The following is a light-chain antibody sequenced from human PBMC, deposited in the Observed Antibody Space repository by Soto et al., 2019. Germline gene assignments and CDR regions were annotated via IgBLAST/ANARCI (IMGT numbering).Light chain of an antibody. CDR3: QQYARSPLT. Sequence: ERGMTQSPSTPAVSPGEKASFSCGATQSVSSNYLAWYQQKPGQAPRLLIYGASSRATGIPDRFSGSGSGTDFTLTIRRLEPEDFAVYYSQQYARSPLTFGGGTKVDIK. V-gene: IGKV3-20*01. CDR2: GAS. J-gene: IGKJ4*01. CDR1: QSVSSNY.